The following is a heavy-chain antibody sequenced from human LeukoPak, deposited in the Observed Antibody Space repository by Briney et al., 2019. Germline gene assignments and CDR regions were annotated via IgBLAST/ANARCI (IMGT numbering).Heavy chain of an antibody. J-gene: IGHJ4*02. CDR2: INPSGGTT. CDR1: GYTFTNYY. CDR3: TRGTASDY. Sequence: GASVKVSCKASGYTFTNYYMHWVRQAPGQGLEWMGIINPSGGTTSYAQKFQGRVTMTRDMSTSTIYMELSSLRSEDTAMYYCTRGTASDYWGQGTLVTVSS. D-gene: IGHD1-1*01. V-gene: IGHV1-46*01.